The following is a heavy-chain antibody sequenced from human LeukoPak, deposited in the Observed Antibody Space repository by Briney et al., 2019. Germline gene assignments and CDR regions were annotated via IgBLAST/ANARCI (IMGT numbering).Heavy chain of an antibody. J-gene: IGHJ4*02. V-gene: IGHV3-30*03. Sequence: GGSLRLSCAASGFTFSSHGMHWVRQAPGKGLEWVAVLSYDGSNKYYADSVKGRSTISKDNAKNTVYLQMNSLRAEDTAVYYCVSFYEAYWGRGTLVTVSS. CDR1: GFTFSSHG. CDR3: VSFYEAY. CDR2: LSYDGSNK. D-gene: IGHD2/OR15-2a*01.